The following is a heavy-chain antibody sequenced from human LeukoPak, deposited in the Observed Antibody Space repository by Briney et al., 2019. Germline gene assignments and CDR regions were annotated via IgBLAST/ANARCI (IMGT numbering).Heavy chain of an antibody. CDR1: GGTFSSYT. CDR2: IIPLFGTP. J-gene: IGHJ6*04. V-gene: IGHV1-69*06. D-gene: IGHD2-15*01. Sequence: SVKVSCTASGGTFSSYTISWVRQAPGPGLEWMGGIIPLFGTPDYSQKFQDRLTITADKSTSTAYMELSSLRSEDTAVYYCASATLRCSGGSCYEMDVWGKGTTVTVSS. CDR3: ASATLRCSGGSCYEMDV.